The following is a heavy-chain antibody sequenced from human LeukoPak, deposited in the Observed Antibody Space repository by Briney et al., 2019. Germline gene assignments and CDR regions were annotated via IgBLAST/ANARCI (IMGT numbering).Heavy chain of an antibody. D-gene: IGHD3-22*01. CDR1: GFTFSSYS. J-gene: IGHJ3*02. Sequence: GGSLRLSCAASGFTFSSYSMNWVRQAPGKGLEWVSSISSSSSYIYYADSVKGRFTISRDNAKNSLYLQMNSLRAEDTTVDYCARDSGYYDSSGYHGTHAFDIWGQGTMVTVSS. CDR2: ISSSSSYI. V-gene: IGHV3-21*01. CDR3: ARDSGYYDSSGYHGTHAFDI.